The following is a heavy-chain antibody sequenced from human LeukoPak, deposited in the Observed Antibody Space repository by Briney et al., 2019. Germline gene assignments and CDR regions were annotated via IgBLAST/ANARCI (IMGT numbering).Heavy chain of an antibody. J-gene: IGHJ4*02. V-gene: IGHV3-33*01. CDR1: GFTFSSYG. CDR2: IWYDGSNK. Sequence: GGSLRLSCAASGFTFSSYGMHWVRQAPGKGLEWVAVIWYDGSNKYYAVSVKGRFTISRDNSKNTLYLQMNSLRAEDTAVYYCARCPVGKPIDYWGQGTLVTVSS. D-gene: IGHD1-14*01. CDR3: ARCPVGKPIDY.